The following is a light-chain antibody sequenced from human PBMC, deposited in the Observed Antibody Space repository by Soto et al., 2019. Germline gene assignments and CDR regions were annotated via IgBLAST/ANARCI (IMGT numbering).Light chain of an antibody. CDR1: QSVSSSY. J-gene: IGKJ4*01. CDR2: GAS. CDR3: QQYGSSPLT. Sequence: EIVVTQSPGTLYLSPGERATLSCRASQSVSSSYLAWYQQKPGQAPRLLLYGASSRATGIPDRFSGSGSGTDFTLTISRLEPEDFAVYYCQQYGSSPLTFGGGTKVEIK. V-gene: IGKV3-20*01.